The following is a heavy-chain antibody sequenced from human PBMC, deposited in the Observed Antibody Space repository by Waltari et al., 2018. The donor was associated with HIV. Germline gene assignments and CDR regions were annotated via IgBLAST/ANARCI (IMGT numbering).Heavy chain of an antibody. CDR3: TSTGGGITDY. CDR1: GSTLTTAW. D-gene: IGHD2-15*01. J-gene: IGHJ4*02. Sequence: EVQLVESGGGLVKPVESLILSCAASGSTLTTAWMSWVRQAPGKGLEWVGRIKSEDDGGTTDYAAPVKGRFTISRDDSKNALYLQMNSLKTEDTALYYCTSTGGGITDYWGQETLVTVSS. CDR2: IKSEDDGGTT. V-gene: IGHV3-15*01.